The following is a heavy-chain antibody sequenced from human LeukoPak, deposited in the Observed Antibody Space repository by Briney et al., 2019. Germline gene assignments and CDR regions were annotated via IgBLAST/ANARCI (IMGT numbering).Heavy chain of an antibody. D-gene: IGHD3-22*01. J-gene: IGHJ3*02. CDR2: ISSSSSYI. V-gene: IGHV3-21*01. CDR1: GFTFSSYS. CDR3: ARDGVITMIVVVAFDI. Sequence: TGGSLRLSCAASGFTFSSYSMNWVRQAPGKGLEWVSSISSSSSYIYYADSVKGRFTISRDNAKNSLYLQMNSLRAENTAVYYCARDGVITMIVVVAFDIWGQGTMVTVSS.